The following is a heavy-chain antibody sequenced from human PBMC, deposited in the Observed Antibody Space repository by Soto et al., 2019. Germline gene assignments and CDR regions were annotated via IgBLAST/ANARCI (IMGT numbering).Heavy chain of an antibody. CDR1: GFTFSHYG. D-gene: IGHD1-26*01. CDR2: IWFDGSNE. J-gene: IGHJ4*02. Sequence: QVQLVESGGGVVQPGKSLRLSCAASGFTFSHYGMHWVRQAPGKGLEWVAVIWFDGSNEYYADSVKGRFTISRDNSKNTLYLQMNSLRAEDTAVYYCAREPSSGSSYYYFDYWGQGTLVTVSS. V-gene: IGHV3-33*01. CDR3: AREPSSGSSYYYFDY.